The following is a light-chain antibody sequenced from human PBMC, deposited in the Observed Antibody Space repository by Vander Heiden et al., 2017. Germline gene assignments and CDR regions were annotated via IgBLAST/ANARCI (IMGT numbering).Light chain of an antibody. CDR2: LGS. J-gene: IGKJ2*01. CDR1: QSLLHSNGYNY. Sequence: DIVMTPSPLSLPVTPGEPASISCRSSQSLLHSNGYNYLDWYLQKPGQSPQLLIYLGSNRASGVPDRFSGSGSGTDFTLKISRVEAEDVGVYYGMQALQTPTFGQGTKLEIK. V-gene: IGKV2-28*01. CDR3: MQALQTPT.